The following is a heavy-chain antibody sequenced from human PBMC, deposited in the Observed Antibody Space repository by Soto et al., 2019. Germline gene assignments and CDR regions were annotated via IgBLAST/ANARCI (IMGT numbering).Heavy chain of an antibody. CDR3: ARGRGKGLALGYMDV. CDR2: MNPNSGNT. V-gene: IGHV1-8*01. CDR1: GYTFTSYD. D-gene: IGHD3-16*01. J-gene: IGHJ6*03. Sequence: GASVKVSCKASGYTFTSYDINSVRQATGQGLEWMGRMNPNSGNTGYAQKFQGRVTMTRNTSISTAYMELSSLRSEDTAVYYCARGRGKGLALGYMDVWGKGTTVTVSS.